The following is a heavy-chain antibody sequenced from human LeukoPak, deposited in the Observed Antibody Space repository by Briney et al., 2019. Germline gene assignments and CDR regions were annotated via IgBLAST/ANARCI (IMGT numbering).Heavy chain of an antibody. CDR3: ASFSSDGSGYDY. CDR1: AGSISSYY. CDR2: IYYSGST. D-gene: IGHD3-10*01. V-gene: IGHV4-59*01. Sequence: SETLSLTCTVSAGSISSYYWSWIRQPPGKGRGWIGYIYYSGSTNYNPSLKSRVTISVDTSKNQFSLKLSSVTAADTAVYYCASFSSDGSGYDYWGQGTLVTVSS. J-gene: IGHJ4*02.